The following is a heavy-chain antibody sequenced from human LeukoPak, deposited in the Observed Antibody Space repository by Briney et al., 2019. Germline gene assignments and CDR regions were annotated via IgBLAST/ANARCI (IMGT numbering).Heavy chain of an antibody. CDR2: INQDGGEK. Sequence: GGSLRLSCAASGFTFSSYWMSWVRQAPEKGLEWVANINQDGGEKYYVDSVRGRFTISRDNANNSLSLQMNSLRAEDTAVYYCARGGYCSGSYGDYWGQGTLVTVSS. J-gene: IGHJ4*02. V-gene: IGHV3-7*03. CDR1: GFTFSSYW. D-gene: IGHD3-10*01. CDR3: ARGGYCSGSYGDY.